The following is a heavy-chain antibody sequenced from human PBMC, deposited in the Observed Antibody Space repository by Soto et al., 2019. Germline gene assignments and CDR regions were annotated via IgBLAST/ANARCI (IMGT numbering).Heavy chain of an antibody. CDR2: ISYDGSNK. J-gene: IGHJ3*02. D-gene: IGHD3-10*01. CDR3: AKDDGRSDALDI. CDR1: GFTFSSYG. V-gene: IGHV3-30*18. Sequence: PGGSLRLSCAASGFTFSSYGMHWVRQAPGKGLEWVAVISYDGSNKYYADSVKGRFTISRDNSKNTLYLQMNSLRAEDTAVYYCAKDDGRSDALDIWGQGTMVTVSS.